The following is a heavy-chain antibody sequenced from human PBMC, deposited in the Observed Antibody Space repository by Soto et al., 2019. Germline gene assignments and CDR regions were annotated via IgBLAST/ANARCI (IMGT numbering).Heavy chain of an antibody. D-gene: IGHD6-13*01. CDR1: GFTFGYYN. CDR3: AKEGRYAGSWPTGDS. Sequence: EVQLLESGGGLVQPGGSLRLSCAASGFTFGYYNMNWVRQAPGKGLEWVSGITGSGGASYYADSVKGRFIISRDNSNDMVRLQMDGLRVDDTAVYYCAKEGRYAGSWPTGDSWGQGTLVTVSS. V-gene: IGHV3-23*01. J-gene: IGHJ5*01. CDR2: ITGSGGAS.